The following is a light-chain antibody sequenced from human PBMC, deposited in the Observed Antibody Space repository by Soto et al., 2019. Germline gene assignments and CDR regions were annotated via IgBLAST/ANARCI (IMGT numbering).Light chain of an antibody. CDR2: GAS. CDR3: QQYNNWWT. Sequence: EIVMTQSPATLSVSPGQRGTLCCRASQSVSSNLAWYQQKPGQAPRLLIYGASTRATGIPARFSGSGSGTEFTLTISSLQSEDFAVYYCQQYNNWWTFGQGTKVDIK. CDR1: QSVSSN. V-gene: IGKV3-15*01. J-gene: IGKJ1*01.